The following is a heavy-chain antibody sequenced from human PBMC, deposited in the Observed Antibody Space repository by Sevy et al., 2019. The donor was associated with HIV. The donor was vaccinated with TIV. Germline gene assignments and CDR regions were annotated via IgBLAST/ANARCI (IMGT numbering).Heavy chain of an antibody. J-gene: IGHJ5*02. D-gene: IGHD2-8*01. CDR2: IYHLGNT. CDR1: GGSVSSDNYY. V-gene: IGHV4-31*11. Sequence: SETLSLTCAVSGGSVSSDNYYWTWIRQHPGKGLEWIGYIYHLGNTSSNPSLKSRVTISVDTSKNQFSLKLRSVTAADTAVYFCAREAGYCSNGVCYTGWFDPWGQGTLVTVSS. CDR3: AREAGYCSNGVCYTGWFDP.